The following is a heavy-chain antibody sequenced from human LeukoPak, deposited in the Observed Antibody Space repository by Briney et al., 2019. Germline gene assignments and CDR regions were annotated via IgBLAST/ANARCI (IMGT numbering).Heavy chain of an antibody. J-gene: IGHJ4*02. V-gene: IGHV4-4*02. CDR2: IYHNGTR. CDR1: VGSISSGNW. CDR3: ARRAATAVDY. Sequence: SGTLSLTCAVSVGSISSGNWWSWVRQSPGKGLEWIGEIYHNGTRNYNPSLKSRVTISVDTSKNQFSLKLSSVTAADTAVYYCARRAATAVDYWGQGTLVTVSS. D-gene: IGHD6-13*01.